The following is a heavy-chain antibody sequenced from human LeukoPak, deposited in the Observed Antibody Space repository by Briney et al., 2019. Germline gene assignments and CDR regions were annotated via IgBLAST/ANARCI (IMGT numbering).Heavy chain of an antibody. Sequence: SGPTLVKPSETLSLTCTVSGGSISSYYWSWIRQPPGKGLEWIGYIYYSGSTNYNPSLKSRVTISVDTSKNQFSLKLSSVTAADTAVYYCARVITMVRGVIITRWFDPWGQGTLVTVSS. CDR1: GGSISSYY. J-gene: IGHJ5*02. D-gene: IGHD3-10*01. V-gene: IGHV4-59*01. CDR2: IYYSGST. CDR3: ARVITMVRGVIITRWFDP.